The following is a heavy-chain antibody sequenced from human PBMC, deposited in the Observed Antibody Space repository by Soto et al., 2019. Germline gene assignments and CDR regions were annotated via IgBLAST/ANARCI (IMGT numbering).Heavy chain of an antibody. J-gene: IGHJ6*02. CDR3: ARVTRGAYLLTVGPRGMDV. CDR1: GGSFSGYY. D-gene: IGHD3-10*01. Sequence: SETLSLTCAVYGGSFSGYYWSWIRQPPGKGLERIGEINHSGTTNYTPSLKSRVTISVDTSKNQFSLKRNSVTAADTAVCYYARVTRGAYLLTVGPRGMDVWGQGTTGTVAS. V-gene: IGHV4-34*01. CDR2: INHSGTT.